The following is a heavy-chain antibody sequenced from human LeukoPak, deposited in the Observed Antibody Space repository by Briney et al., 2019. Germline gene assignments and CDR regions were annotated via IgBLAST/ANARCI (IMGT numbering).Heavy chain of an antibody. CDR2: IYSGGST. J-gene: IGHJ4*02. Sequence: GGSLRLSCAASGFTFSSNYMSWVRQAPGKGLEWVSVIYSGGSTYYADSVKGRFTISRDNSKNTLYLQMNSLRAEDTAVYYCARVVAPLYSFDSWGQGTLVTVSS. CDR1: GFTFSSNY. V-gene: IGHV3-66*01. D-gene: IGHD2-21*01. CDR3: ARVVAPLYSFDS.